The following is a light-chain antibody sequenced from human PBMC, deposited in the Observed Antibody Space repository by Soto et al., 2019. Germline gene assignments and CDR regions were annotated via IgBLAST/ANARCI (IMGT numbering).Light chain of an antibody. CDR3: HQYNNWAREFT. V-gene: IGKV3-15*01. CDR1: QSISSN. J-gene: IGKJ3*01. CDR2: GAS. Sequence: EMVMTQSPATLSVSPGERATLSCRASQSISSNLAWYQQKPGQAPRILIYGASTRATGIPARFSGSGSETEFTLTISSLQSEDVGVYYCHQYNNWAREFTFGSGTKVDIK.